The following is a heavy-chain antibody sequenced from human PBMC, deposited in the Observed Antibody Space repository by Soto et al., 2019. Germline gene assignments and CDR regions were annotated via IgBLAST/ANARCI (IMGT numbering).Heavy chain of an antibody. CDR3: SLVAGYVTASPQDV. Sequence: QVQLVQSGAEVKNPGASVKVSCKASGYTFTRYGIGWARQAPGQGLEWMGWINTYNGNTNYAQNVQGRVTLSTDTPPSPDYMELRCWRSNDTAIYYCSLVAGYVTASPQDVWGQGTTVIVSS. CDR2: INTYNGNT. J-gene: IGHJ6*02. D-gene: IGHD6-19*01. CDR1: GYTFTRYG. V-gene: IGHV1-18*01.